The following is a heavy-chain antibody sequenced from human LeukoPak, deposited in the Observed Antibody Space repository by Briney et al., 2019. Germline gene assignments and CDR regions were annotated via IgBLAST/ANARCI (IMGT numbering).Heavy chain of an antibody. CDR1: GGSISSYY. J-gene: IGHJ3*02. V-gene: IGHV4-59*08. CDR3: ARRFYDILTGYFDAFDI. CDR2: IYYSGST. Sequence: SETLSLTCTVFGGSISSYYWSWIRQPPGKGLEWIGYIYYSGSTNYNPSLKSRVTISVDTSKNQFSLKLSSVTAADTAVYYCARRFYDILTGYFDAFDIWGQGTMVTVSS. D-gene: IGHD3-9*01.